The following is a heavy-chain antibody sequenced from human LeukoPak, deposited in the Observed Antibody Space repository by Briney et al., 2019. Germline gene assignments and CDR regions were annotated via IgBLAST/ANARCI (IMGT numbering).Heavy chain of an antibody. V-gene: IGHV3-15*01. CDR3: ATGPGNSGY. CDR2: IKSTTVDGTP. Sequence: GGSLRLSCAVSGLTFSNAWMSWVRQAPGKGLEWVGRIKSTTVDGTPEYAVPVKGRFTISRDDSKNTVYLQMNSLKTEDTAVYYCATGPGNSGYWGQGTLVTVSS. CDR1: GLTFSNAW. J-gene: IGHJ4*02. D-gene: IGHD4-23*01.